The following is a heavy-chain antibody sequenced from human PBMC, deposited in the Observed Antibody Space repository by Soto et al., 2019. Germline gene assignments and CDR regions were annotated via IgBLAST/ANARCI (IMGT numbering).Heavy chain of an antibody. V-gene: IGHV3-23*01. Sequence: GGSLRLSCAASGFSFSSSAMSWVRQAPGKGLEWVSAISESGDNTFYAYSVKGRFTISRENSNNALYLQMDTLRAEDTALYFCAKGGYTYGLDPWGQGTLVTVSS. D-gene: IGHD5-18*01. CDR3: AKGGYTYGLDP. CDR1: GFSFSSSA. CDR2: ISESGDNT. J-gene: IGHJ5*02.